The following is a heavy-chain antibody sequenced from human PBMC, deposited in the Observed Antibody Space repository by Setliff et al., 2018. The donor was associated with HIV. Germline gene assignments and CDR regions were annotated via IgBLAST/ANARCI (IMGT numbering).Heavy chain of an antibody. Sequence: PSETLSLTCTVSGGSISSGGYYWSWIRQHPGKGLEWIGYIYYSGRTSYNPSLKGRVTISVNTSEIQFALKLSSVTAADTAVYYWARYCGGDCSPSAYYMDVWGKGTTVTVSS. CDR1: GGSISSGGYY. CDR2: IYYSGRT. D-gene: IGHD2-21*01. J-gene: IGHJ6*03. V-gene: IGHV4-31*03. CDR3: ARYCGGDCSPSAYYMDV.